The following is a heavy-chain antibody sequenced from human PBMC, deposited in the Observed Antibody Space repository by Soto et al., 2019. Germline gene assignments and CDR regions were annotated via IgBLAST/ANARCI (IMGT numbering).Heavy chain of an antibody. J-gene: IGHJ6*02. D-gene: IGHD2-15*01. CDR1: GYSFTSYW. Sequence: GESLKISCKGSGYSFTSYWIGWVRQMPGKGLGWMGIIYPGDSDTRYSPSFQGQVTISADKSISTAYLQWSSLKASDTAMYYCARKGYCSGGSCFGYYGMDVWGQGTTVTVSS. CDR3: ARKGYCSGGSCFGYYGMDV. CDR2: IYPGDSDT. V-gene: IGHV5-51*01.